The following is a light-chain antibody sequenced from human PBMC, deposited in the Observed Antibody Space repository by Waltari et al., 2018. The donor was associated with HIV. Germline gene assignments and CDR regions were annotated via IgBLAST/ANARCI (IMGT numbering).Light chain of an antibody. Sequence: QPDLTQPAPESGSPGQSITITCAGTSSVVGGYHYVAWYQQHPGKAPNLMIYDVSNRPSGVSNRFSGSKSGNTASLTISGLQAEDEADYYCSSYTSSSTLWVFGGGTKLTVL. J-gene: IGLJ3*02. CDR2: DVS. CDR1: SSVVGGYHY. V-gene: IGLV2-14*03. CDR3: SSYTSSSTLWV.